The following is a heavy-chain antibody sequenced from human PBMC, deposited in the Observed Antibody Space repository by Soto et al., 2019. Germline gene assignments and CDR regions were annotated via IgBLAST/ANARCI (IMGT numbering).Heavy chain of an antibody. CDR2: GYYNGNT. CDR3: ARARYYDTRGYAFHYAVDV. CDR1: GVSVTSGSFY. D-gene: IGHD3-22*01. V-gene: IGHV4-61*01. Sequence: PSETLSLTCTVSGVSVTSGSFYWSWVRQPPGKGLEWIGYGYYNGNTGYSPSLKSRVTISVDTSKNQFSLMLSSVTAADTAVYYCARARYYDTRGYAFHYAVDVWGQGTTVTVS. J-gene: IGHJ6*02.